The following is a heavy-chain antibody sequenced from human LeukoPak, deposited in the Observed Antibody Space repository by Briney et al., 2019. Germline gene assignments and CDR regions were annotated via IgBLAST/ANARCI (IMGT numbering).Heavy chain of an antibody. Sequence: PGGSLRLSCAASGITFSSYWMHWVRQAPGKGPMYVSRINSDGTSETYADSVKGRFIISRDNAKNTLYLQMNSLRAEDTAVYYCARGYSSSRYSWLDPWGQGTLVTVSS. CDR2: INSDGTSE. D-gene: IGHD6-13*01. V-gene: IGHV3-74*03. J-gene: IGHJ5*02. CDR1: GITFSSYW. CDR3: ARGYSSSRYSWLDP.